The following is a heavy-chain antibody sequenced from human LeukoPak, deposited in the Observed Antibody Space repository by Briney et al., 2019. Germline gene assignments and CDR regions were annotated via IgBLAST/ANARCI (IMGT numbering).Heavy chain of an antibody. CDR1: GFTFCSYW. CDR3: TTPLLWFGFHFDY. J-gene: IGHJ4*02. V-gene: IGHV3-7*03. CDR2: IKQDGSEK. Sequence: GGSLRLSCAASGFTFCSYWMSWVRQAPGKGLEWVANIKQDGSEKYYVDSVKGRFTISRDNAKNSLYLQMNSLRAEDTAVYYCTTPLLWFGFHFDYWGQGTLVTVSS. D-gene: IGHD3-10*01.